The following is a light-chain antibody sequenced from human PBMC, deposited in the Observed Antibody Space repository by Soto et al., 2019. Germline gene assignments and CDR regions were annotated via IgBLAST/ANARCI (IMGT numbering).Light chain of an antibody. V-gene: IGKV3-20*01. CDR2: GIS. CDR3: QQYSSLPHT. J-gene: IGKJ2*01. CDR1: QSVSNRY. Sequence: ESVLTQSPGTLSLSPGERATLSCWASQSVSNRYFAWYQQKPGQAPRLLIYGISNRATGIPDRFSGSGSGTDFTLTISRLEPEDFVVYYCQQYSSLPHTFGQGTKLEVK.